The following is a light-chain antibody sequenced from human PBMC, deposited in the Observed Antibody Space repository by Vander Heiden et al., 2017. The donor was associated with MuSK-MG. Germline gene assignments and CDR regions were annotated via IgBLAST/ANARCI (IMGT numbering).Light chain of an antibody. Sequence: DIQMTQSPSSLSASVGDRVTITCRASQSSSNYLSWYQQNPGKAPNLLIYSASNVQSVVASMFSGSGSGTYFPLPISSLQPADFGTYYCQQSDNIPWTFGQGTQVEI. V-gene: IGKV1-39*01. CDR3: QQSDNIPWT. CDR2: SAS. J-gene: IGKJ1*01. CDR1: QSSSNY.